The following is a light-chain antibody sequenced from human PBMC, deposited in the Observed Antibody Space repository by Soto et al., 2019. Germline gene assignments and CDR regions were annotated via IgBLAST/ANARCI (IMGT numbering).Light chain of an antibody. CDR2: LGS. J-gene: IGKJ5*01. CDR1: QSLLHSNGYNY. Sequence: DIVMTQSXLXLPVTPGEPASISCRSSQSLLHSNGYNYLDWYLQKPGQSPQLLIYLGSNRASGVPDRFSGSGSGTDFTLKISRVEAEDVGVYYCMQALQTPITFGQGTRLEIK. V-gene: IGKV2-28*01. CDR3: MQALQTPIT.